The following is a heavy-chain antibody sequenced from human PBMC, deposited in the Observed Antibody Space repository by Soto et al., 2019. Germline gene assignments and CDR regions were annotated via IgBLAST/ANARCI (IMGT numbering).Heavy chain of an antibody. Sequence: SGGSLRLSCAASGFTFSSYSMNWVRQAPGKGLEWVSSISSSSSYIYYADSVKGRFTISRDNAKNSLYLQMNSLRAEDTAVYYCARDRAYCSGGSCYSAGGAYYYYGMDVWGQGTTVTVSS. CDR3: ARDRAYCSGGSCYSAGGAYYYYGMDV. D-gene: IGHD2-15*01. V-gene: IGHV3-21*01. CDR2: ISSSSSYI. J-gene: IGHJ6*02. CDR1: GFTFSSYS.